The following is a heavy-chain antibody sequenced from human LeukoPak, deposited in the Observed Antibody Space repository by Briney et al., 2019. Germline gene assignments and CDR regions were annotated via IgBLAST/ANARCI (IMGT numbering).Heavy chain of an antibody. Sequence: GGSLRLSCAASGFTFTGHTMTWLRQAPGKGLEWVANIKQDGSEKYYVDSVKGRFTISRDNAKNSLYLQMNSLRAEDTAVYYCARERTWNEGLDYWGQGTLVTVSS. D-gene: IGHD1-1*01. J-gene: IGHJ4*02. V-gene: IGHV3-7*01. CDR1: GFTFTGHT. CDR2: IKQDGSEK. CDR3: ARERTWNEGLDY.